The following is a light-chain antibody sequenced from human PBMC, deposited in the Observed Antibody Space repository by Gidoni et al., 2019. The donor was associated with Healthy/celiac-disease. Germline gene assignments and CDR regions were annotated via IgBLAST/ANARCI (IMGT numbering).Light chain of an antibody. CDR1: QDISNY. V-gene: IGKV1-33*01. Sequence: DIQMTQSPSSLSASVGDRVTITCQASQDISNYLNWYQQKPGKAPKLLLYDASHLETGVPSRFSGSGSGTDFTFTISSLQPEDIATYYCQQYDNLPLTFGGGTKVEIK. CDR3: QQYDNLPLT. J-gene: IGKJ4*01. CDR2: DAS.